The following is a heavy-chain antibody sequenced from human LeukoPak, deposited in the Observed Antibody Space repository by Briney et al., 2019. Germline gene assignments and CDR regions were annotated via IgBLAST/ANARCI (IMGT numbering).Heavy chain of an antibody. Sequence: PGGSLRLSCAASGFTFSSFAMNWVCHAPGKGLEWVSTMSGDATSTYYADSVKGRFTISRDNSKTTLFLQMNSLRAEDTAVYYCAKRTSGSSWYSSDSWGQGTLVTVSS. CDR2: MSGDATST. J-gene: IGHJ4*02. CDR1: GFTFSSFA. D-gene: IGHD6-13*01. V-gene: IGHV3-23*01. CDR3: AKRTSGSSWYSSDS.